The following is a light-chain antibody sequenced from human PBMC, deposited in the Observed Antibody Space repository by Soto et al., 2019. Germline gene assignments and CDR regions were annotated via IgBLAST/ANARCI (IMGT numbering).Light chain of an antibody. V-gene: IGLV1-47*01. J-gene: IGLJ2*01. Sequence: QSVLTQPPSASGTPGQRVTISCSGSSSNIGINYVYWYQQLPGTAPKLLIYRNNQRPSGVPDRFSGSKSGTSASLAISGLRSEDEADYYCAAWDDGLSGLQFGGGTKLTVL. CDR1: SSNIGINY. CDR2: RNN. CDR3: AAWDDGLSGLQ.